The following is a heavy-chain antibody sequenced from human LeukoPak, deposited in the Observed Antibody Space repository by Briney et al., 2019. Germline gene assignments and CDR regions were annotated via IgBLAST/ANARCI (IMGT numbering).Heavy chain of an antibody. CDR2: ISSGGENT. CDR3: AKYIVQTAIRTFDY. Sequence: GRSLRLSCAASGFTFSNYAMTWVRQAPGKGLEWVSSISSGGENTYYAESVKGRITISRDNSKNTVYLQMNSLRAEDTAVYYCAKYIVQTAIRTFDYWGQGTLVTVSS. J-gene: IGHJ4*02. D-gene: IGHD2-21*02. CDR1: GFTFSNYA. V-gene: IGHV3-23*01.